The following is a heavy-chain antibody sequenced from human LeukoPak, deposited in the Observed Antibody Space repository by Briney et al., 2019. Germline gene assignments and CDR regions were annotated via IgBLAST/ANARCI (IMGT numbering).Heavy chain of an antibody. CDR1: GGSISSYY. V-gene: IGHV4-34*01. J-gene: IGHJ4*02. CDR2: INHSGST. CDR3: ARHRDPQTRGYFDWLSPKPYFDY. Sequence: PSETLSLTCTVSGGSISSYYWSWIRQPPGKGLEWIGEINHSGSTNYNPSLKSRVTISVDTSKNQFPLKLSSVTAADTAVYYCARHRDPQTRGYFDWLSPKPYFDYWGQGTLVTVSS. D-gene: IGHD3-9*01.